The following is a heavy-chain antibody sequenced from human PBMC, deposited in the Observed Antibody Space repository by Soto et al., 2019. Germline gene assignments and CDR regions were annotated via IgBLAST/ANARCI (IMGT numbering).Heavy chain of an antibody. CDR1: GFTFSSYA. Sequence: EVQLLESGGGLVQPGGSLRLSCAASGFTFSSYAMSWVRQAPGKGLEWVSAISGSGGSTYYADSVKGRFTISRDNSKNTLYLQMNSLRAEDTAVYYCANSLSSGSYPFDYWGQGTLVTVSS. J-gene: IGHJ4*02. CDR2: ISGSGGST. D-gene: IGHD1-26*01. CDR3: ANSLSSGSYPFDY. V-gene: IGHV3-23*01.